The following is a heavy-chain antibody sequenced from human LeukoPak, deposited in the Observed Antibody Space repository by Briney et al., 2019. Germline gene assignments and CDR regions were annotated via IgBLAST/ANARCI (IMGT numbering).Heavy chain of an antibody. J-gene: IGHJ6*03. CDR2: IYYSGST. CDR3: ARGNHDYDFWSGYYPETYYYYMDV. V-gene: IGHV4-59*01. CDR1: GGSISSYY. D-gene: IGHD3-3*01. Sequence: SETLSLTCTVSGGSISSYYWSWIRQPPGKGLEWIGYIYYSGSTNYNPSLKSRVTISVDTSKNQFSLKLSSVTAADTAVYYCARGNHDYDFWSGYYPETYYYYMDVWGEGTTVTVSS.